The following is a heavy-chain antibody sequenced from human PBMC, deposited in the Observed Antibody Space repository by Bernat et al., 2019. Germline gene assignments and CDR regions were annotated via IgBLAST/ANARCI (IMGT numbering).Heavy chain of an antibody. CDR1: GFTVSSNY. CDR2: IYGGGTT. J-gene: IGHJ4*02. CDR3: ARFLGAAGTDY. Sequence: EVQLVESGGGLVQPGGSLRLSCVASGFTVSSNYMSWVRQAPGKGLEWVSVIYGGGTTYYADSVRGRFTISRDNSKNTLYLQMNSLRAEDTAVYFCARFLGAAGTDYWGQGTLVTVSS. V-gene: IGHV3-66*01. D-gene: IGHD6-13*01.